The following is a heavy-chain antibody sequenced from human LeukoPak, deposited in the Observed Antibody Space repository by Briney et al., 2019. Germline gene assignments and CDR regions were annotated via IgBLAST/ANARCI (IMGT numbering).Heavy chain of an antibody. D-gene: IGHD3-10*01. J-gene: IGHJ4*02. Sequence: PGGSLRLSCAASGFTFEDYAMNWVRQVPGKGLEWVSGISWNSGSIGYAASVKGRFSISRDNAKNSLFLQMNSLRLEDTAVYFCTRPPRKYYYGSGSYSDSWGQGTLVIVSS. CDR3: TRPPRKYYYGSGSYSDS. CDR2: ISWNSGSI. CDR1: GFTFEDYA. V-gene: IGHV3-9*01.